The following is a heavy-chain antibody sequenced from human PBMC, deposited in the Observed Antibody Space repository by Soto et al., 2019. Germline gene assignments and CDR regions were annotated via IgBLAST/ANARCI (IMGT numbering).Heavy chain of an antibody. CDR2: INAGNGNT. V-gene: IGHV1-3*01. D-gene: IGHD2-15*01. CDR1: GYTFTSYA. CDR3: ARGPGGPDGPGDY. J-gene: IGHJ4*02. Sequence: QVQLVQSGAEVKKPGASVKVSCKASGYTFTSYAMHWVRQAPGQRLEWMGWINAGNGNTKYSQKFQGRVTITRDTSASSAYMELSSLRSEDTAVYYCARGPGGPDGPGDYWGQGTLVTVSS.